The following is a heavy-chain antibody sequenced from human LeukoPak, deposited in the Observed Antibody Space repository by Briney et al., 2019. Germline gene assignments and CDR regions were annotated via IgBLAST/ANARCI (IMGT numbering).Heavy chain of an antibody. CDR2: ISYDGSNK. J-gene: IGHJ4*02. V-gene: IGHV3-30*18. CDR1: GFTFSSYG. D-gene: IGHD3-22*01. CDR3: AKDFEDRGYYYDSSGYYYKY. Sequence: GGSLRLSCAASGFTFSSYGMHWVRQAPGKGLEWVAVISYDGSNKYYADSVKGRFTISRDNSKNTLYLQMNSLRAEDTAVYYCAKDFEDRGYYYDSSGYYYKYWGQGTLVTVSS.